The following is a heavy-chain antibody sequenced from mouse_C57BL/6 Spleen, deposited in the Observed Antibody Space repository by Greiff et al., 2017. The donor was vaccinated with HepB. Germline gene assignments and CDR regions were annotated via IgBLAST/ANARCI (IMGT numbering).Heavy chain of an antibody. J-gene: IGHJ1*03. CDR1: GYTFTSYW. D-gene: IGHD1-1*01. V-gene: IGHV1-50*01. CDR2: IDPSDSYT. Sequence: QVQLQQSGAELVKPGASVKLSCKASGYTFTSYWMQWVKQRPGQGLEWIGEIDPSDSYTNYNQKFKGKATLTVETSSSTAYMQLSSLTSEDSAVYYCARYGSSYWYFDVWGTGTTVTVSS. CDR3: ARYGSSYWYFDV.